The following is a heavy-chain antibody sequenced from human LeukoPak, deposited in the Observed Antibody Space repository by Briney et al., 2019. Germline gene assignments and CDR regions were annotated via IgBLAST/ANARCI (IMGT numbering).Heavy chain of an antibody. CDR1: GFTFDDYA. V-gene: IGHV3-9*01. CDR3: AKGLPGSYFDY. J-gene: IGHJ4*02. Sequence: GGSLRLSCAASGFTFDDYAMHWVRQAPGKGLEWVSGISWNSGSIGYADSVKGRFIISRDNAKNSLYLQMNSLRAEDTALYYCAKGLPGSYFDYWGQGTLVTVSS. CDR2: ISWNSGSI. D-gene: IGHD3-10*01.